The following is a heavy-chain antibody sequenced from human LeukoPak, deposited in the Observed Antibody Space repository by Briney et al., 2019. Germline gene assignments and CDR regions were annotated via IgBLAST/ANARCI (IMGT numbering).Heavy chain of an antibody. J-gene: IGHJ4*02. CDR2: IKEDGSEK. CDR1: GFRFSSFW. D-gene: IGHD2-8*01. V-gene: IGHV3-7*01. CDR3: ARHGLDY. Sequence: PGGSLRLSCAASGFRFSSFWMNCVRQAPGKGLEWVANIKEDGSEKYYVDSVKGRVTISRDNANKSLYLQMNSLRAEDTAVYYCARHGLDYWGQGTPVTVSS.